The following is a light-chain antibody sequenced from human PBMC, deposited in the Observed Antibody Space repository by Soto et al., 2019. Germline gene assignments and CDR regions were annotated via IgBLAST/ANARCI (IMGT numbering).Light chain of an antibody. CDR1: QSISTE. CDR3: QQGHNWPLT. Sequence: EIVMTQSPATLSVSPGERATLSCRASQSISTELDWYQQKPGQPPRLLIYSASTRATGVPAIFTGSGSGSEFTLTISGLQSEDFAVYYCQQGHNWPLTFGQGTRLEI. J-gene: IGKJ2*01. CDR2: SAS. V-gene: IGKV3-15*01.